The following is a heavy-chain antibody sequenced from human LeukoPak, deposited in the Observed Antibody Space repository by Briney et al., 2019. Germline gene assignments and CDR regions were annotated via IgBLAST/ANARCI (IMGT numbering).Heavy chain of an antibody. J-gene: IGHJ3*02. Sequence: SETLSLTCTVSGGSISSSSYYWGWIRQPPGKGLEWIGYIYYSGSTNYNPSLKSRVTISVDTSKNQFSLKLSSVTAADTAVYYCARRYHDAFDIWGQGTLVTVSS. CDR2: IYYSGST. D-gene: IGHD2-2*01. V-gene: IGHV4-61*05. CDR1: GGSISSSSYY. CDR3: ARRYHDAFDI.